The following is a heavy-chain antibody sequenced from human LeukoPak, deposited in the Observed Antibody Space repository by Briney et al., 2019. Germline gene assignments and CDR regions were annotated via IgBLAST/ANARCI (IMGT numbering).Heavy chain of an antibody. Sequence: ASVKVSCKASGYTFTGYYMHWVRQAPGQGLKWMGWINPNSGGTNYAQKFQGRVTMTRDTSISTAYMELSRLRSDDTAVYYCARAATVTPHFDYWGQGTLVTVSS. D-gene: IGHD4-11*01. V-gene: IGHV1-2*02. CDR2: INPNSGGT. J-gene: IGHJ4*02. CDR1: GYTFTGYY. CDR3: ARAATVTPHFDY.